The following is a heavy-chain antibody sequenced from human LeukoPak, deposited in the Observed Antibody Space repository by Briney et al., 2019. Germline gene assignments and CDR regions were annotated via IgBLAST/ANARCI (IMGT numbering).Heavy chain of an antibody. D-gene: IGHD3-22*01. CDR3: ARASDYYDSSGYFFFDY. Sequence: SETLSLTCAVYGGSFSGYYWSWIRQPAGKGLEWIGRIYTSGSTNYNPSLKSRVTMSVDTSKNQFSLKLSSVTAADTAVYYCARASDYYDSSGYFFFDYWGQGTLVTVSS. V-gene: IGHV4-59*10. J-gene: IGHJ4*02. CDR2: IYTSGST. CDR1: GGSFSGYY.